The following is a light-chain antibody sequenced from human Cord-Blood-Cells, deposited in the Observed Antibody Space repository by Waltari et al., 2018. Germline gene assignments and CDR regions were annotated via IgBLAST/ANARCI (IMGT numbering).Light chain of an antibody. CDR1: ISAAAGYNY. CDR3: SSYTSSSTRV. J-gene: IGLJ1*01. CDR2: EVS. Sequence: QSVLTQPASASGSPGQSITISCTGTISAAAGYNYASWYQQHPGKAPKLMIYEVSNRPSGVSNRFSGSKSGNTASLTISGLQAEDEADYYCSSYTSSSTRVFGTGTKVTVL. V-gene: IGLV2-14*01.